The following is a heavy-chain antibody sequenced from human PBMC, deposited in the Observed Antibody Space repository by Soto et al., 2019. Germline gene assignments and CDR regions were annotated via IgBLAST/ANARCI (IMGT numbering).Heavy chain of an antibody. D-gene: IGHD2-15*01. J-gene: IGHJ5*02. V-gene: IGHV4-31*03. CDR3: ARGGCSCYSCWFDP. Sequence: QVQLQELGPGLVKPSQTLSLTCTVSGGSISSGGYYWSWIRQHPGKGLEWTGYIYYSGSTYYNPSLKSRVTISVETSKNQFSLKLSSVTAADTAVYYCARGGCSCYSCWFDPWGQGTLVTVSS. CDR1: GGSISSGGYY. CDR2: IYYSGST.